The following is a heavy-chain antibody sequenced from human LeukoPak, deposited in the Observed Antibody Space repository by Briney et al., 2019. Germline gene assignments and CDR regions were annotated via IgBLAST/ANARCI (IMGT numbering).Heavy chain of an antibody. V-gene: IGHV3-30-3*01. D-gene: IGHD1-26*01. Sequence: GGSLRLPCAASGFTFSSYAMHWVRQAPGKGLEWVAVISYDGSNKYYADSVKGRFTISRDNSKNTLYLQMNSLRAEDTAVYYCARDTRYSGSYHFDYWGQGTLVTVSS. J-gene: IGHJ4*02. CDR3: ARDTRYSGSYHFDY. CDR2: ISYDGSNK. CDR1: GFTFSSYA.